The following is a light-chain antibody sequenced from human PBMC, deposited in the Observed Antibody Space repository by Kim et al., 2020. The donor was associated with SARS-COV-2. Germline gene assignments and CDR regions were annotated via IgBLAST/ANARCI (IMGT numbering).Light chain of an antibody. V-gene: IGLV3-19*01. Sequence: VALGQTVRITCKGDSLRSYYATCYQQKPGQAPIVVIYCKNNRPSGIPARFSGSSSGNTASLTITGTPAGDEAAYYCNSRDSNDNVVFGGGTQLTVL. CDR1: SLRSYY. J-gene: IGLJ2*01. CDR3: NSRDSNDNVV. CDR2: CKN.